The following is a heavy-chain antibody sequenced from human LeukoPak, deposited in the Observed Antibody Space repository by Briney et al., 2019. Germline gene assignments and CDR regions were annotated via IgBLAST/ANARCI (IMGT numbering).Heavy chain of an antibody. CDR2: IIPIFGTA. D-gene: IGHD3-22*01. CDR3: ASPYDSSGTYYFDY. CDR1: GGTFSSYA. J-gene: IGHJ4*02. Sequence: GASVKVSCKASGGTFSSYAISWVRQAPGQGLEWMGGIIPIFGTANYAQKFQGRVTITADKSTSTAYMELSSLRSEDTAVYYCASPYDSSGTYYFDYWGQGTLVTVSS. V-gene: IGHV1-69*06.